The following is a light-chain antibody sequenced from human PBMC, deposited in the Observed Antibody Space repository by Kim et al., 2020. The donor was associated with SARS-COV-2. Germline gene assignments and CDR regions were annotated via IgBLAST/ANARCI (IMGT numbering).Light chain of an antibody. CDR1: SSNIGIHY. Sequence: QCVLTQPPSVAAAPGQKVTISCSGSSSNIGIHYVSWYQQLPGTAPKLLIYVNTNRPSGIPDRFSGSNSGTSATLVITGLQTGDEADYYCGTWDSSLSAWVFGGGTQLTVL. V-gene: IGLV1-51*01. CDR2: VNT. CDR3: GTWDSSLSAWV. J-gene: IGLJ3*02.